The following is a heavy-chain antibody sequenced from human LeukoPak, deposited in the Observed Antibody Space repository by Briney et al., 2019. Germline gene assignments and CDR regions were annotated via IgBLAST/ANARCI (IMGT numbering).Heavy chain of an antibody. Sequence: QPGGSLRLSCAASGFTFSSYSMRWVRQAPGKGLEWVAIISYDGSYEYYADSVKGRFTISRDNSKNTLYLQMNSLRAEDTAVYYCASPGGGYYKFEYWGQGTLVTVSS. D-gene: IGHD3-3*01. CDR1: GFTFSSYS. CDR2: ISYDGSYE. J-gene: IGHJ4*02. CDR3: ASPGGGYYKFEY. V-gene: IGHV3-30*04.